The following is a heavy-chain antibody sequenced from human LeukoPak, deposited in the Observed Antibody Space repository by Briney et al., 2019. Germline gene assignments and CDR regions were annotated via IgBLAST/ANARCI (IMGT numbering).Heavy chain of an antibody. V-gene: IGHV4-59*01. Sequence: AETLSLTCTVSGGSISSYYWSWIRQPPGKGLEWIGYIYYSGSTNYNPSLKSRVTISVDTSKNQFSLKVSSVTAADTAVYYCARSSSGYYSSFDYWGQGTLVTASS. J-gene: IGHJ4*02. CDR3: ARSSSGYYSSFDY. CDR1: GGSISSYY. CDR2: IYYSGST. D-gene: IGHD3-22*01.